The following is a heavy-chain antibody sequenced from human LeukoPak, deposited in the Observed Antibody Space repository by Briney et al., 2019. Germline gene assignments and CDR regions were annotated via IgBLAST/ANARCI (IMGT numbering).Heavy chain of an antibody. J-gene: IGHJ4*02. Sequence: GGSLRLSCVASGFTFGKYWMSWVRQAPGKGLEWVANIKLDGSEKNYVDSVKGRFTISRDSSKNTLYLQMNSLKTEDTAVYYCTTVVFSGYYYKKFDYWGQGTLVTVSS. V-gene: IGHV3-7*03. CDR3: TTVVFSGYYYKKFDY. D-gene: IGHD3-22*01. CDR2: IKLDGSEK. CDR1: GFTFGKYW.